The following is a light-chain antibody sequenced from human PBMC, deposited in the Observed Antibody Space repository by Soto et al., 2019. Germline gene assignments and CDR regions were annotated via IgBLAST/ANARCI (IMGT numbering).Light chain of an antibody. CDR3: SSYAGSNNFPYL. J-gene: IGLJ1*01. Sequence: QSVLTQPPSASGSPGQSVTISCTGTSSDVGGYNYVSWYQQHPSKAPKIMIYEVSKRPSGVPDRFSGSKSGNTAYLNVSGLQAEDEADYYCSSYAGSNNFPYLFGTGTKVTVL. CDR1: SSDVGGYNY. CDR2: EVS. V-gene: IGLV2-8*01.